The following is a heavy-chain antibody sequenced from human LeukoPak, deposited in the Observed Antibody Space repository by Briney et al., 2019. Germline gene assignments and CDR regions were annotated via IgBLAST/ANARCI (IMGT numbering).Heavy chain of an antibody. D-gene: IGHD2-15*01. J-gene: IGHJ4*02. CDR3: ARDDTCLGGSCYSFGYSDY. CDR1: GYTFTSYD. Sequence: ASVKVSCKASGYTFTSYDINWVRQATGQGPEWMGWMNPNSGNTGYVQKFQGRVTMTTDTSTSTAYMELRSLRSDDTAVYYCARDDTCLGGSCYSFGYSDYWGQGTLVTVSS. V-gene: IGHV1-8*01. CDR2: MNPNSGNT.